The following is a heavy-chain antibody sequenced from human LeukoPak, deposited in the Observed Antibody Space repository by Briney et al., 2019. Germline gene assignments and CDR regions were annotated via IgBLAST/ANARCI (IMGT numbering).Heavy chain of an antibody. J-gene: IGHJ6*03. Sequence: GGSLRLSCAASGFTFSSYGMSWVRQAPGKGLEWVSAISGSGGSTYYADSVKGRFTISRDNSKNTLYLQMNSLRAEDTAVYYCARVCRDGYNGYYYYYYYMDVWGKGTTVTVSS. CDR3: ARVCRDGYNGYYYYYYYMDV. CDR1: GFTFSSYG. D-gene: IGHD5-24*01. V-gene: IGHV3-23*01. CDR2: ISGSGGST.